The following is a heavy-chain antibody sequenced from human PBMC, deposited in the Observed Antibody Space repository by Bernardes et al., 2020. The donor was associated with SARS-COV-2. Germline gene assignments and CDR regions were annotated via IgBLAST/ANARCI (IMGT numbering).Heavy chain of an antibody. Sequence: ASVKVSCKASGYTLTELSIHWLRQAPGKGLEWMGCFDPEDGETIYAQKFQGRVTMTEDTSTAKDYMELSSLRSEDTAVYYCATAPVIAAAGTGWFDPWGQRNLGTVSS. CDR3: ATAPVIAAAGTGWFDP. J-gene: IGHJ5*02. V-gene: IGHV1-24*01. D-gene: IGHD6-13*01. CDR1: GYTLTELS. CDR2: FDPEDGET.